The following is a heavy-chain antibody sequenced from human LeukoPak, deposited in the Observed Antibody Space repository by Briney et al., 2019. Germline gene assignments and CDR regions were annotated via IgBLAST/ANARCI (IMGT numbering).Heavy chain of an antibody. D-gene: IGHD3-10*01. Sequence: ASVKVSCKASGYTFTSYGISWVRQAPGQRLEWMGWINAGNGNTKYSQKFQGRVTMTRDTSISTAYMELSRLRSDDTAVYYCAREGTYYYGSGSYSSRWFDPWGQGTLVTVSS. CDR1: GYTFTSYG. CDR2: INAGNGNT. CDR3: AREGTYYYGSGSYSSRWFDP. V-gene: IGHV1-18*01. J-gene: IGHJ5*02.